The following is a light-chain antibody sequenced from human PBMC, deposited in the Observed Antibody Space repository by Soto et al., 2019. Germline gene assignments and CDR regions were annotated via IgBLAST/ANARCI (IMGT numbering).Light chain of an antibody. Sequence: DIETTLSPSSLSASVGATVTLNCRASQSITPFLNLFQLKPGTAPKLLIYAASSLPTGVPSRFSGSGSGTDFTLTISSLQREEFATYYCKESLTSLGTVGTGTKVDIK. CDR3: KESLTSLGT. V-gene: IGKV1-39*01. CDR1: QSITPF. J-gene: IGKJ3*01. CDR2: AAS.